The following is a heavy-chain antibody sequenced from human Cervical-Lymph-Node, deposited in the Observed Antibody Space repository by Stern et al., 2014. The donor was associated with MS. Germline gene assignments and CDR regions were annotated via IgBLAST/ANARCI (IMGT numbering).Heavy chain of an antibody. CDR3: TLLTTDWIPTDY. V-gene: IGHV3-73*01. D-gene: IGHD3-9*01. J-gene: IGHJ4*02. Sequence: EVQLVESGGGLVQPGGSLKLSCAASGFIFSASTIHWVRQASGKGLEWVGRIRSKTNNYATEYAASVEGRFAISRDDSKNTAYLQMSSLKTEDTAVYHCTLLTTDWIPTDYWGQGTLVTVSS. CDR2: IRSKTNNYAT. CDR1: GFIFSAST.